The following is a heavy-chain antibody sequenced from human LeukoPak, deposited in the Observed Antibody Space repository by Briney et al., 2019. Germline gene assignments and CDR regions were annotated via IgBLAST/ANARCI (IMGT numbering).Heavy chain of an antibody. CDR2: ISYDGSSK. J-gene: IGHJ5*02. CDR3: SSLGLAVAPNWVDP. V-gene: IGHV3-30*03. CDR1: EFTFSSYG. D-gene: IGHD6-19*01. Sequence: GGSLRLSCAASEFTFSSYGIHWVRQAPGKGLEWVAVISYDGSSKYNADSVKGRFTISRDNFKNTLYLQMNSLKPEDTAVYYCSSLGLAVAPNWVDPWGQGTLVTVSS.